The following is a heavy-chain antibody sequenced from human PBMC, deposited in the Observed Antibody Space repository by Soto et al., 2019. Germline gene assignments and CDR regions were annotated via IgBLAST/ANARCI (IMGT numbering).Heavy chain of an antibody. J-gene: IGHJ6*02. CDR1: GFTFSSFA. Sequence: GGSLRLSWAAAGFTFSSFAMGWVRQAPGKGLEWVSDIIDSGASTYYADSVKGRFTISRDNSKSTLYLQMNSLRAEDTALYYCAKGRSYYYYYGVDVWGQGTTVTVSS. V-gene: IGHV3-23*01. CDR2: IIDSGAST. CDR3: AKGRSYYYYYGVDV.